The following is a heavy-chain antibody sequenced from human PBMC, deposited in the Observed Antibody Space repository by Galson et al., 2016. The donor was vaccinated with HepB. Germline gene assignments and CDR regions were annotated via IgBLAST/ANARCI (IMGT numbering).Heavy chain of an antibody. D-gene: IGHD5-12*01. CDR3: ARSDSGYDSFDC. V-gene: IGHV3-30*04. J-gene: IGHJ4*02. CDR1: GFSFSSYA. Sequence: SLRLSCAASGFSFSSYAMHWVRQAPGKGLEGVAIISYDGGNKFYADSVKDRFTISRDNSKNTLYLQMNSLSVEDTALYYCARSDSGYDSFDCWGQGTLVTVSS. CDR2: ISYDGGNK.